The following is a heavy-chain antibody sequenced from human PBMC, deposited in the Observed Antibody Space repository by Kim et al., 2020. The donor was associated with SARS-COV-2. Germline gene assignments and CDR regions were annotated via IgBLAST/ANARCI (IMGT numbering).Heavy chain of an antibody. Sequence: PAPKSRATLSVDASKHQFSLKLSSVTAADTAVYYCARIAARTYYYYGMDVWGQGTTVTVSS. CDR3: ARIAARTYYYYGMDV. D-gene: IGHD6-6*01. J-gene: IGHJ6*02. V-gene: IGHV4-34*04.